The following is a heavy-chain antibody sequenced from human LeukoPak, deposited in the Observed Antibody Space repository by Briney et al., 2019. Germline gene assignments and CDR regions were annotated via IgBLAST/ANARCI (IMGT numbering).Heavy chain of an antibody. J-gene: IGHJ3*02. CDR2: IYYSGGT. CDR1: GGSISSYY. D-gene: IGHD5-12*01. CDR3: ARGGYSGYDGRDAFDI. Sequence: SETLSLTCTVSGGSISSYYWSWIRQPPGKGLEWIGYIYYSGGTNYNPSLKSRVTISVDTSKNQFSLKLSSVTAADTAVYYCARGGYSGYDGRDAFDIWGQGTMVTVSS. V-gene: IGHV4-59*01.